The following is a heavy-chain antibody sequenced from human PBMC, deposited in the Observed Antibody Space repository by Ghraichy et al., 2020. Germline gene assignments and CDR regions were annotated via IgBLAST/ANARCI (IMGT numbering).Heavy chain of an antibody. CDR2: INQDGIQK. Sequence: GESLNISCAASGFTFSYYWMSWVRQAPGKGLEWVANINQDGIQKYYVDSVKGRFTMSRDNARNSLYLQMNSLRAEDTAVNYCATSPTRASRSSYWGQGTLVTVSS. D-gene: IGHD6-6*01. CDR1: GFTFSYYW. V-gene: IGHV3-7*01. CDR3: ATSPTRASRSSY. J-gene: IGHJ4*02.